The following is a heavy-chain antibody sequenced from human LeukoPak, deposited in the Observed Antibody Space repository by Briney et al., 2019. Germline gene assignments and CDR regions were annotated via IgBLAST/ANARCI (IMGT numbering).Heavy chain of an antibody. J-gene: IGHJ4*02. V-gene: IGHV3-21*04. Sequence: GGSLRLSCAASGFTFSSYSMNWVRQAPGKGLEWVSSISSSSSYIYYADSVKGRFTISRDNAKNSLYLQMNSLRAEDTAVYYCASSSSWYSGLDYWGQGTLVTVSS. CDR2: ISSSSSYI. D-gene: IGHD6-13*01. CDR1: GFTFSSYS. CDR3: ASSSSWYSGLDY.